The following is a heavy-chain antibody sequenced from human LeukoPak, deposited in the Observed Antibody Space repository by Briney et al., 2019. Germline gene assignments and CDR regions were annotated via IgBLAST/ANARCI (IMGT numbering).Heavy chain of an antibody. CDR1: GFTFGSYS. CDR2: IKQDGSEK. D-gene: IGHD1-14*01. Sequence: PGGSLRLSCAASGFTFGSYSMNWVRQAPGKGLEWVANIKQDGSEKHYADSVKGRFTISRDNVESSLYLEMNSLTDDDTALYYCTRVEPTKSDDCWGQGTLVTVSS. J-gene: IGHJ4*02. CDR3: TRVEPTKSDDC. V-gene: IGHV3-7*01.